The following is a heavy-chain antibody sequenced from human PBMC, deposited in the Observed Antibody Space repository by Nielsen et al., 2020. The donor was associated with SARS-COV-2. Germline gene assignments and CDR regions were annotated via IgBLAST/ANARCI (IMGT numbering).Heavy chain of an antibody. V-gene: IGHV3-23*01. D-gene: IGHD3-3*01. CDR1: GFSFSSYV. J-gene: IGHJ6*02. CDR2: ISGSGGST. Sequence: GGSLRLSCAASGFSFSSYVMSWVRQAPGKGLEWVSVISGSGGSTYYADSVKGRLTISRDNSKNTLDLQMNSLRAEDTAVYYCAKDRGLTIFGVVIDYYGLDVWGQGTTVTVSS. CDR3: AKDRGLTIFGVVIDYYGLDV.